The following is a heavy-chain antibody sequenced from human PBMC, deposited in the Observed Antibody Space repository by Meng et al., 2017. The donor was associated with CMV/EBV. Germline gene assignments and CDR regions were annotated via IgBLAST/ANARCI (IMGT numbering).Heavy chain of an antibody. Sequence: VSGYTLTELSLRWVRQAPGKGLEWMGSFDPEDGETIYAQKFQGRVTMTEDTSTDTAYMELSSLRSEDTAVYYCATVGWNDASFDYWGQGTLVTVSS. CDR3: ATVGWNDASFDY. CDR2: FDPEDGET. J-gene: IGHJ4*02. D-gene: IGHD1-1*01. V-gene: IGHV1-24*01. CDR1: GYTLTELS.